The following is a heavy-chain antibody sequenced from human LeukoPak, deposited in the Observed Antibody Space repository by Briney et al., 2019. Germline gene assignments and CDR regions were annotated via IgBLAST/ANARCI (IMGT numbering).Heavy chain of an antibody. J-gene: IGHJ4*02. CDR1: GFTFGSYA. D-gene: IGHD3-10*01. Sequence: HTGGSLRLSCAASGFTFGSYAMSWVRQAPGKGLEWVSAISGSGGGTFYADSVKGRFTISRDNSKNTLYLQMNSLRVEDTAVYYCAKPNLVWFRELWNWGQGTLVTVSS. CDR2: ISGSGGGT. V-gene: IGHV3-23*01. CDR3: AKPNLVWFRELWN.